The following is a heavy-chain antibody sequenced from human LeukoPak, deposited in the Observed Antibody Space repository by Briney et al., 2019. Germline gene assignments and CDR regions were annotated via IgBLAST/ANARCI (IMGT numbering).Heavy chain of an antibody. Sequence: SETLSLSCTVSGGSISSYYWSWIRQPPGKGLEWIGYIYYSGSTSYNPSLMSRVTISVETSKNQFSLKLSSVTAADTAVYYCARGQRLFDYWGQGTLVTVSS. D-gene: IGHD6-25*01. CDR1: GGSISSYY. V-gene: IGHV4-59*01. CDR3: ARGQRLFDY. CDR2: IYYSGST. J-gene: IGHJ4*02.